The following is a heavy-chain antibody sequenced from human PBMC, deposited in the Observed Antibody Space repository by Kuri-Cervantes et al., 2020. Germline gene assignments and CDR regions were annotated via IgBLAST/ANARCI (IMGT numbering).Heavy chain of an antibody. CDR2: IIPIFGTV. V-gene: IGHV1-69*13. D-gene: IGHD4-17*01. CDR1: GGTFSSYA. Sequence: SVKVSCKASGGTFSSYATSWVRQAPGQGLEWMGGIIPIFGTVNYAQKFQGRVTITADESTSTAYMELSSLRSEDTAVYYCSTDTVTTTGNAFDIWGQGTMVTVSS. J-gene: IGHJ3*02. CDR3: STDTVTTTGNAFDI.